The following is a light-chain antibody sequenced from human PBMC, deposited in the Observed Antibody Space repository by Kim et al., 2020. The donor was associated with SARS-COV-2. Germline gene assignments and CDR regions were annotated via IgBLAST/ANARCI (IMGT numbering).Light chain of an antibody. J-gene: IGLJ3*02. CDR2: YNN. V-gene: IGLV1-51*01. Sequence: GQKVTLSCAGTSSNIGDNYDSWYQQHPGTDPTLLFFYNNKRPSGMPDRFSGSKSGTTATLGITALQTGDEADYYCGTWDSSLSAWVFGGGTQLTVL. CDR1: SSNIGDNY. CDR3: GTWDSSLSAWV.